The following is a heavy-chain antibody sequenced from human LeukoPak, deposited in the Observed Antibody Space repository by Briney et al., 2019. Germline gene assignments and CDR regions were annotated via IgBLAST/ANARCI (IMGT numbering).Heavy chain of an antibody. Sequence: TGGSLRLPCAASGFTFSSYAMSWVRQAPGKGLEWVPAISGSAGSTYYAGSVKGRFTISRDNSKNTLYVQMNSLRAEDTAVYYCAKETRESSGWDFDDWGQGTLVTVSS. CDR3: AKETRESSGWDFDD. V-gene: IGHV3-23*01. CDR2: ISGSAGST. J-gene: IGHJ4*02. CDR1: GFTFSSYA. D-gene: IGHD6-19*01.